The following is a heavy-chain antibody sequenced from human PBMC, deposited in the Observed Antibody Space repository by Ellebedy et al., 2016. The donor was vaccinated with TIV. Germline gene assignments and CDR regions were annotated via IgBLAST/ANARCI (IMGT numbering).Heavy chain of an antibody. D-gene: IGHD6-19*01. J-gene: IGHJ4*02. CDR1: GSSISSGYY. CDR2: IYSSGSG. CDR3: ARSGGWYTPYDY. V-gene: IGHV4-61*01. Sequence: MPSETLSLTCSVSGSSISSGYYWGWIRQPPGKGLEWIGYIYSSGSGEYNPSLKSRVTMSVDTSRGQFSLRLNSVTAADTAVYYCARSGGWYTPYDYWGQGTLVTVSS.